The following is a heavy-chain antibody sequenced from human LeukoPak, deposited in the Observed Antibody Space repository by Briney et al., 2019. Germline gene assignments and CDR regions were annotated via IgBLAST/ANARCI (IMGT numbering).Heavy chain of an antibody. CDR1: GGSISSYY. Sequence: SETLSLTCTVSGGSISSYYWSWIRQPPGKGLEWIGYIYYSGSTNYNPSLKSRVTISVDTSKNQFSLKLSSVTAADTAVYYCRFIAAWFDYWGQGTLVTVSS. CDR3: RFIAAWFDY. D-gene: IGHD6-25*01. CDR2: IYYSGST. J-gene: IGHJ4*02. V-gene: IGHV4-59*08.